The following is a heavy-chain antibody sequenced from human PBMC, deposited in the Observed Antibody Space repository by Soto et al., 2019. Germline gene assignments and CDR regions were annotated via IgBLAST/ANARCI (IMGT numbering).Heavy chain of an antibody. D-gene: IGHD3-3*01. CDR1: GYTFTSYG. J-gene: IGHJ5*02. Sequence: ASVKVSCKASGYTFTSYGISWVRQAPGQGLEWMGWISAYNGNINYAQKLQGRVSMTTDTSTSTAYMELRSLRSDDTAVYYCARVDRNYDFWSGYQYNNWFDPWGQGTLVTVS. CDR3: ARVDRNYDFWSGYQYNNWFDP. CDR2: ISAYNGNI. V-gene: IGHV1-18*01.